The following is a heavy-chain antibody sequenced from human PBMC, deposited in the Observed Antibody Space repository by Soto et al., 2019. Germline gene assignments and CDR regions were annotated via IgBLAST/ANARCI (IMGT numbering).Heavy chain of an antibody. D-gene: IGHD5-12*01. V-gene: IGHV4-31*02. Sequence: LCGGSISSGGYYWSWIRQHPGKGLEWIGYIYYSGSTYYNPSLKSRVTMSVDTSENQFSLRLSSVTAADTAVYYCARKDSGYGDYMDVWGKGTTVTVSS. CDR1: GGSISSGGYY. J-gene: IGHJ6*03. CDR3: ARKDSGYGDYMDV. CDR2: IYYSGST.